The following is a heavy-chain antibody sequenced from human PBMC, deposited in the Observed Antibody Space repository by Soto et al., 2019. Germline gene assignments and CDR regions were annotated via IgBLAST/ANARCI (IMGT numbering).Heavy chain of an antibody. D-gene: IGHD3-16*01. V-gene: IGHV3-7*01. CDR1: GFNVMSYW. CDR2: IKEDGSEI. J-gene: IGHJ4*02. CDR3: ARDIGFDYVN. Sequence: PGGSLTLSCAVSGFNVMSYWMSWVRQAPGKGLEWVASIKEDGSEIYYLHSVRGRFSISRDSAGNALHLTMNFLSAEDTGVYFCARDIGFDYVNWGQGTLVTVSS.